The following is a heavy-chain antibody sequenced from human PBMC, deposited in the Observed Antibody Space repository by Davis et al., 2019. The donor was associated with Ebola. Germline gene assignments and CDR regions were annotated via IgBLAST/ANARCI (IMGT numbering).Heavy chain of an antibody. CDR3: ARRSGWIQYYFDY. CDR1: GGSISSSSYY. J-gene: IGHJ4*02. V-gene: IGHV4-61*05. Sequence: MPSETLSLTCTVSGGSISSSSYYWGWIRQPPGKGLEWIGYIYYSGSTNYNPSLKSRVTISVDTSKNQFSLKLSSVTAADTAVYYCARRSGWIQYYFDYWGQGTLVTVSS. CDR2: IYYSGST. D-gene: IGHD6-19*01.